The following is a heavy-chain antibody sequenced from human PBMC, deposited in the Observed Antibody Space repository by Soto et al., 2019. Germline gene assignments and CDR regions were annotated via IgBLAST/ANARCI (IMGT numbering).Heavy chain of an antibody. D-gene: IGHD2-15*01. Sequence: QVQLVQSGAEVKKPGSSVKVSCKASGGTFSSYAISWVRQAPGQGLEWMGGIIPMCGKANYAQKFQGRVRTTADESTSTDYMELSSLRSEDTAVYYCAKTVAAHYYYGMDVWGQGTTVTVSS. J-gene: IGHJ6*02. CDR2: IIPMCGKA. CDR3: AKTVAAHYYYGMDV. CDR1: GGTFSSYA. V-gene: IGHV1-69*12.